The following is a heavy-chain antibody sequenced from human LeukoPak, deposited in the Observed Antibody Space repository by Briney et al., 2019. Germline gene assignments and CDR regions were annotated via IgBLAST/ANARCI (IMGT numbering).Heavy chain of an antibody. CDR3: ASAALISGSSYVYDYDH. J-gene: IGHJ4*02. Sequence: QPGGSLRLSCAASGFTFSSYSMNWVRQAPGKGLEWISYISSGSSTIYYADSVKGRFTISRDNAKNSLYLQMNSLRAEDTAVYYCASAALISGSSYVYDYDHWGQGTLVTVSS. D-gene: IGHD5-18*01. CDR2: ISSGSSTI. CDR1: GFTFSSYS. V-gene: IGHV3-48*04.